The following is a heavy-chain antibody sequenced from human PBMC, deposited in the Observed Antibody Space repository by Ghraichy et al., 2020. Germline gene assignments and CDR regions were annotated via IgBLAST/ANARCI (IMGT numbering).Heavy chain of an antibody. D-gene: IGHD2-21*02. CDR3: ARHVGDLAKKIVVETAEWFDP. CDR2: IYYSGST. CDR1: GGSISSSGYY. J-gene: IGHJ5*02. Sequence: SETLSLTCTVSGGSISSSGYYWGWIRQPPGKGLESIGTIYYSGSTYYNPSLKGRVTISIDTSKNQFSLRLSSVTAADTAVYYCARHVGDLAKKIVVETAEWFDPWGQGTLVTVSS. V-gene: IGHV4-39*01.